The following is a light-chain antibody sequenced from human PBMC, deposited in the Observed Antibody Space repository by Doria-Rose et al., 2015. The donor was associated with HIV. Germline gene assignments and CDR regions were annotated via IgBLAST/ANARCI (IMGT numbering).Light chain of an antibody. Sequence: PGQSITISCTGTSSDVGGYNYVSWYQQHPGKAPKLMIYDVSNRPSGVSNRFSGSKSGNTASLTISGLQAEDEADYYCSSYTSSSTLVFGGGTKLTVL. V-gene: IGLV2-14*03. CDR3: SSYTSSSTLV. CDR2: DVS. J-gene: IGLJ3*02. CDR1: SSDVGGYNY.